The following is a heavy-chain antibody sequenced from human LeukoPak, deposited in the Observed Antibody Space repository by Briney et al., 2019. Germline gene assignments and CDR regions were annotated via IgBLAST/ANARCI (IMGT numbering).Heavy chain of an antibody. Sequence: SETLSLTCAVYGGSFSGYYWSWIRQPPGKGLKWIGEINHSGSTNYNPSLKSRVTISVDTSKNQFSLKLSSVTAADTAVYYCARTITMIVVARSGYFDYWGQGTLVTVSS. CDR3: ARTITMIVVARSGYFDY. V-gene: IGHV4-34*01. CDR2: INHSGST. D-gene: IGHD3-22*01. CDR1: GGSFSGYY. J-gene: IGHJ4*02.